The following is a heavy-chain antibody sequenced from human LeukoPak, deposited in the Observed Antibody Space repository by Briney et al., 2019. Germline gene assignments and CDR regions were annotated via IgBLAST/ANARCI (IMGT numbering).Heavy chain of an antibody. Sequence: GGSLRLSCAAPGFTFDDYAMHWVRQAPGKGLEWVSGISWNSGSIGYADSVKGRFTISRDNAKNSLYLQMNSLRAEDTALYYCAKSSSWDVNWFDPWGQGTLVTVSS. CDR2: ISWNSGSI. CDR1: GFTFDDYA. V-gene: IGHV3-9*01. CDR3: AKSSSWDVNWFDP. D-gene: IGHD1-26*01. J-gene: IGHJ5*02.